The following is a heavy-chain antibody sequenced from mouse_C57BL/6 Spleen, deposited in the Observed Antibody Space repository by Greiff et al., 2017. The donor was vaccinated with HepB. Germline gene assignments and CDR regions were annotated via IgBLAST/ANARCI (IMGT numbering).Heavy chain of an antibody. CDR3: ARYYGNLYFDY. CDR2: ISDGGSYT. D-gene: IGHD2-1*01. CDR1: GFTFSSYA. Sequence: EVMLVESGGGLVKPGGSLKLSCAASGFTFSSYAMSWVRQTPEKRLEWVATISDGGSYTYYPDNVKGRFTISRDNAKNNLYLQMSHLKSEDTAMYYCARYYGNLYFDYWGQGTTLTVSS. J-gene: IGHJ2*01. V-gene: IGHV5-4*03.